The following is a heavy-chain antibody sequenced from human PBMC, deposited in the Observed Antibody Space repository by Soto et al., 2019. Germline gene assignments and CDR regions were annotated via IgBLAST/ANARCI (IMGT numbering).Heavy chain of an antibody. V-gene: IGHV3-23*01. D-gene: IGHD2-8*01. CDR2: ISGSGGST. J-gene: IGHJ6*03. CDR1: GFTFSSYA. Sequence: GGSLRLSCAASGFTFSSYAMSWVRQAPGKGLEWVSAISGSGGSTYYADSVKGRFTISRDNSKNTLYLQMNSLRAEDTAVYYCAKGVDCTNGVCYKPIGYYYYMDVWGKGTTVTVSS. CDR3: AKGVDCTNGVCYKPIGYYYYMDV.